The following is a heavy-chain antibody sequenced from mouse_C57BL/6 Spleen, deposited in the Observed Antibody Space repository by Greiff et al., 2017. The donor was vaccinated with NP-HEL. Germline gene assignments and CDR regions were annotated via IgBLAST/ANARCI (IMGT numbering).Heavy chain of an antibody. V-gene: IGHV1-55*01. CDR1: GFTFTSYW. CDR3: AYYYGRGDYFDY. D-gene: IGHD1-1*01. J-gene: IGHJ2*01. Sequence: QVQLQQPGAELVKPGASVKMSCKASGFTFTSYWITWVKQRPGQGLEWIGDIYPGSGSTNYNEKFKSKATLTVDTSSSTAYMQLSSLTSEDSAVYYCAYYYGRGDYFDYWGQGTTLTVSS. CDR2: IYPGSGST.